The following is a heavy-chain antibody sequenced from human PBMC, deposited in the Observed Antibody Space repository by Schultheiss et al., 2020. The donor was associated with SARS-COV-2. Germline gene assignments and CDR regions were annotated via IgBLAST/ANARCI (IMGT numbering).Heavy chain of an antibody. CDR1: GFTFSGSA. CDR3: TTLFLIEASEGDSG. Sequence: GGSLRLSCAASGFTFSGSAMHWVRQASGKGLEWVGRIRSKANSYATAYAASVKGRFTISRDDSKNTAYLQMNSLKTEDTAVYYCTTLFLIEASEGDSGWGQGTLVTVSS. CDR2: IRSKANSYAT. J-gene: IGHJ4*02. D-gene: IGHD3-10*01. V-gene: IGHV3-73*01.